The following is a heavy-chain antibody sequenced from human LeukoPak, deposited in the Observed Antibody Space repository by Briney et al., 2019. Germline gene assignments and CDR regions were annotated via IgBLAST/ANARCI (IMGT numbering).Heavy chain of an antibody. J-gene: IGHJ6*03. V-gene: IGHV1-69*05. D-gene: IGHD2-2*01. CDR1: GGTFSSYA. Sequence: SVKVSCKASGGTFSSYAISWVRQAPGQGLEWMGGIIPIFGAANYAQKFQGRVTMTRDTSTSTVYMELSSLRSEDTAVYYCARDRAVVAGYYYYMDVWGKGTTVTISS. CDR2: IIPIFGAA. CDR3: ARDRAVVAGYYYYMDV.